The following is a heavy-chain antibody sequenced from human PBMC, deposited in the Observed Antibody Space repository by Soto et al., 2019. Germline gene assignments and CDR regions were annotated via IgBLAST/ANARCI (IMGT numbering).Heavy chain of an antibody. V-gene: IGHV3-23*01. D-gene: IGHD2-15*01. CDR2: ISGSGGST. CDR3: AKDQAYCSGGSCYAMGFDY. J-gene: IGHJ4*02. CDR1: GFTFSSYA. Sequence: EVQLLESGGGLVQPGGSLRLSCAASGFTFSSYAMSWVRQAPGKGLEWVSAISGSGGSTYYADSVKGRFTISRDNSKNTLYLQMNSLRAEDTAVYYCAKDQAYCSGGSCYAMGFDYWGQGTLVTASS.